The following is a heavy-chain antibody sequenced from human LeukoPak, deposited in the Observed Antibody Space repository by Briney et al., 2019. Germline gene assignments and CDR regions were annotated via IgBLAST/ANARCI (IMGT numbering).Heavy chain of an antibody. CDR2: ISYDGSNK. V-gene: IGHV3-30-3*01. CDR3: ATPDPRWLQFDY. D-gene: IGHD5-24*01. Sequence: GGSLRLSCAASGFSFSNYAMHWVRQAPGKGLEWVTLISYDGSNKYYADSVKGRFTISRDNSKNTLYLQMNSLRAEDTAVYYCATPDPRWLQFDYWGQGTLVTVSS. CDR1: GFSFSNYA. J-gene: IGHJ4*02.